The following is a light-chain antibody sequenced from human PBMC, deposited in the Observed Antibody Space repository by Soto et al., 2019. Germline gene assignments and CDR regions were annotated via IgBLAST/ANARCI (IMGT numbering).Light chain of an antibody. CDR2: EAY. Sequence: VLTQSTVTLSLSPGESATLSCRASQSFRVLLAWYQQTPGQARRLLIDEAYNRATCIKPRCSGRGSGTECTRTSSSLQPEDSAVYYCQQRHMWPITFGQGTRLEIK. CDR1: QSFRVL. CDR3: QQRHMWPIT. J-gene: IGKJ5*01. V-gene: IGKV3-11*01.